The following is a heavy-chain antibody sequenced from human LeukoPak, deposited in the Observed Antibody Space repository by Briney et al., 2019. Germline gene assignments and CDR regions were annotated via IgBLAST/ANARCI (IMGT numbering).Heavy chain of an antibody. D-gene: IGHD3-3*01. J-gene: IGHJ4*02. CDR3: ARSPAYYDFWSGYKFIDY. Sequence: GGSLRLSCAASGFAFSSYWMSWVRQAPGRGLEWQANIKHDGSEKYYVDSVKGRFTISRDNAKNALYLQMNSLRGEDTAVYYCARSPAYYDFWSGYKFIDYWGQGTLVTVSS. CDR2: IKHDGSEK. V-gene: IGHV3-7*01. CDR1: GFAFSSYW.